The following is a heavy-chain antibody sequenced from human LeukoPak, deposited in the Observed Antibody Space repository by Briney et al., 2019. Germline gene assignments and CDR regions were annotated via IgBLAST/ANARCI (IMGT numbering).Heavy chain of an antibody. V-gene: IGHV3-23*01. CDR2: ISGSGGST. J-gene: IGHJ1*01. D-gene: IGHD5-12*01. CDR1: GFTFSSYA. CDR3: ASEFREDHSGSQYFQH. Sequence: GGSLRLSCAASGFTFSSYAMSWVRQAPGKGLEWVSAISGSGGSTYNAESVKGRFTISRDNSKNTLYLQMNSLRSEDTAVYFCASEFREDHSGSQYFQHWGQGTLVSVSS.